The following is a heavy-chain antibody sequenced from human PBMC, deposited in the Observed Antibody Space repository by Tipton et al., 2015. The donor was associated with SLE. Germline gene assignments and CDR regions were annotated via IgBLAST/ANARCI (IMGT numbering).Heavy chain of an antibody. J-gene: IGHJ4*02. V-gene: IGHV4-30-2*01. Sequence: TLSLTCAVSGDSISSGGYSWSWIRQPPGKGLEWIGYIYHSGSTYYNPSLKSRATISVDRSKNQFSLKLSSVTAADTAVYYCAREGYTDGYWGQGTLVTVSS. CDR1: GDSISSGGYS. CDR2: IYHSGST. CDR3: AREGYTDGY. D-gene: IGHD5-18*01.